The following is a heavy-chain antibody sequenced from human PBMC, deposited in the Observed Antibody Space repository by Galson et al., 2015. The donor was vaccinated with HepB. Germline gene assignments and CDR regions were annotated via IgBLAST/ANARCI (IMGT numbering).Heavy chain of an antibody. CDR3: ARDDRIYSSGWYYY. Sequence: SLRLSCAASGFTFSSYSMNWVRQAPGKGLEWVSSISSSSSYIYYADSVKGRFTISRDNAKNSLYLQMNSLRAEDTAVYYCARDDRIYSSGWYYYWDQGTLVTVSS. J-gene: IGHJ4*02. CDR1: GFTFSSYS. CDR2: ISSSSSYI. D-gene: IGHD6-19*01. V-gene: IGHV3-21*01.